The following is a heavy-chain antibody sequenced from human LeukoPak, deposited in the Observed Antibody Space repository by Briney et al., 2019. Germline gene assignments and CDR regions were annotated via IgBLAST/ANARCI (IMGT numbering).Heavy chain of an antibody. V-gene: IGHV1-24*01. J-gene: IGHJ4*02. Sequence: ASVKVSCKVSGYTLTELAMHWVRQAPGEGLEWMGGFDPEDGETVYAQKFQGRVTMTEDTSTDTAYMELSSLRSEDTAVYYCATDVRVYFDYWGQGTLVTVSS. CDR1: GYTLTELA. CDR2: FDPEDGET. CDR3: ATDVRVYFDY.